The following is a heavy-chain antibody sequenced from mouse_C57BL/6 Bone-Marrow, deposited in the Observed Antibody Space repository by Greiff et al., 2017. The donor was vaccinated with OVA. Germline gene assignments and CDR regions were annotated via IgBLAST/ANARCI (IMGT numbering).Heavy chain of an antibody. CDR3: ARLLRGNYAMDY. V-gene: IGHV1-80*01. CDR2: IYPGDGDT. J-gene: IGHJ4*01. Sequence: QQSGKGLVWIGQIYPGDGDTNYNGKFKGKATLTADKSSSTAYMQLSSLTSEDSAVYFCARLLRGNYAMDYWGQGTSVTVSS. D-gene: IGHD1-1*01.